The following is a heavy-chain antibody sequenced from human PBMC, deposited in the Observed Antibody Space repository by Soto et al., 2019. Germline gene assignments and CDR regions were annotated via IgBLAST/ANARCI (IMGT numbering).Heavy chain of an antibody. CDR3: ARQLPSSGWYYYYYGMDV. Sequence: QVQLVQSGAEVKKPGASVKVSCKASGYTFTSYDINWVRQATGQGLEWMGWMNPNSGNTGYAQKFQGRVTMTRNTSISTAYRELSSLRSEDTAVYYCARQLPSSGWYYYYYGMDVWGQGTTVTVSS. V-gene: IGHV1-8*01. CDR1: GYTFTSYD. D-gene: IGHD6-19*01. J-gene: IGHJ6*02. CDR2: MNPNSGNT.